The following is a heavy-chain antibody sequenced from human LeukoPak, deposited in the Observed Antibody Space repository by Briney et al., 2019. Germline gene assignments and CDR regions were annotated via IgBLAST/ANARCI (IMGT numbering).Heavy chain of an antibody. D-gene: IGHD3-22*01. CDR1: GGSISSGGYY. J-gene: IGHJ3*02. Sequence: PSETLSLTCTVSGGSISSGGYYWSWIRQHPGKGLEWIGYIYYSGSTYYNPSLKSRVTISVDTSKNQFSLKLSSVTAADTAVYYCARDPSMMGNDAFDIWGQGTMVTVSS. CDR2: IYYSGST. V-gene: IGHV4-31*03. CDR3: ARDPSMMGNDAFDI.